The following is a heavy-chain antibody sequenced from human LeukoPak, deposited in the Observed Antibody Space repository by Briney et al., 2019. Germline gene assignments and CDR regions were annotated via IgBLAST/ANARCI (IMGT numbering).Heavy chain of an antibody. CDR1: GFTFSSYG. D-gene: IGHD3-3*01. CDR3: VKDIPFWSGSTFDAFDI. V-gene: IGHV3-30*02. Sequence: GGSLRLSCAASGFTFSSYGMHRVRQAPGKGLEWVAFIRYDGSNKYYADSVKGRFTISRDNSKNTLYLQMNSLRAEDTAVYYCVKDIPFWSGSTFDAFDIWGQGTMVTVSS. CDR2: IRYDGSNK. J-gene: IGHJ3*02.